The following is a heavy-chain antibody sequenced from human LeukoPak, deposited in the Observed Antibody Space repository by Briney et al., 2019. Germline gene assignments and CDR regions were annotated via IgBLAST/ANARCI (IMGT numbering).Heavy chain of an antibody. CDR2: INPNSGGT. D-gene: IGHD6-13*01. J-gene: IGHJ4*02. V-gene: IGHV1-2*02. CDR1: GYTFTGDY. Sequence: ASVKVSCKASGYTFTGDYMHCVRQAPGQGLEWMGGINPNSGGTNYAQKFQGRVTMTRDTSISTAYMELSRLRSDDTAVYYCARGLGSSSWLALGYWGQGTLVTVSS. CDR3: ARGLGSSSWLALGY.